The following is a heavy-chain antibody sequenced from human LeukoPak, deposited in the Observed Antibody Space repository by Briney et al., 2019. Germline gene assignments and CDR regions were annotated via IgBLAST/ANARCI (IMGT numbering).Heavy chain of an antibody. CDR2: ISSSSSSTI. CDR1: GFTFSSYS. CDR3: ARWAFYDYVWGSPDDAFDI. V-gene: IGHV3-48*04. J-gene: IGHJ3*02. D-gene: IGHD3-16*01. Sequence: GGSLRLSCAASGFTFSSYSMNWVRQAPGKGLEWVSYISSSSSSTIYYADSVKGRFTISRDNAKNSLYLQMNSLRAEDTAVYYCARWAFYDYVWGSPDDAFDIWGQGTMVTVSS.